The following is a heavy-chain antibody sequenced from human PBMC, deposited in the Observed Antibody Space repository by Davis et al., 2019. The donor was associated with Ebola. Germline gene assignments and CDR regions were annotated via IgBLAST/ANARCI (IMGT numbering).Heavy chain of an antibody. CDR1: GFTFSSYS. CDR2: ISSSSSYI. V-gene: IGHV3-21*01. CDR3: ARAGNDFWSGYPQYYLDY. D-gene: IGHD3-3*01. J-gene: IGHJ4*02. Sequence: GESLKISCAASGFTFSSYSMNWVRQAPGKGLEWVSSISSSSSYIYYADSVKGRFTISRDNAKNSLYLQMNSLRAEDTAVYYCARAGNDFWSGYPQYYLDYWGQGTLVTVSS.